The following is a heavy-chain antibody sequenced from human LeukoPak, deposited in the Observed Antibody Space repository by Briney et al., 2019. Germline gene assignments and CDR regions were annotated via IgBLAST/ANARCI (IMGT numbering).Heavy chain of an antibody. D-gene: IGHD6-13*01. J-gene: IGHJ4*02. V-gene: IGHV1-8*03. CDR3: ARGDPYSSSWSQFDY. Sequence: GASVKVSCKASGYTFTDYYMHWVRQATGRGLEWMGWMNPNSGNTGYAQKFQGRVTITRNTSISTAYMELSSLRSEDTAVYYCARGDPYSSSWSQFDYWGQGTLVTVSS. CDR1: GYTFTDYY. CDR2: MNPNSGNT.